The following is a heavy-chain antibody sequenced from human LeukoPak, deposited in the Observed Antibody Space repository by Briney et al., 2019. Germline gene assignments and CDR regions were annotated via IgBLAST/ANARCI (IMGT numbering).Heavy chain of an antibody. J-gene: IGHJ4*02. CDR1: GFPVNIDY. Sequence: GGSLRLSCAASGFPVNIDYMSWVRQAPGKGLEWVSVIYSDGKTYYADSVRGRFTISRDNSKNTVYLQMNSLRVEDTAVYYCARAAWAYWGQGTLVTVAS. CDR2: IYSDGKT. D-gene: IGHD7-27*01. V-gene: IGHV3-53*01. CDR3: ARAAWAY.